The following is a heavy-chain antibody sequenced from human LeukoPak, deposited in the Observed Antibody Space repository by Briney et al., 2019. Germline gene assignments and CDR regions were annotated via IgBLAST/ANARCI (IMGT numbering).Heavy chain of an antibody. CDR1: GFTFSCYA. J-gene: IGHJ3*02. V-gene: IGHV3-23*01. CDR2: VTNSGSST. Sequence: GGSLRLSCSVCGFTFSCYAMVWIRQAPARGLDGVSTVTNSGSSTYYADSVKGRFTISRDNSKNTLFLQIYSQRAEDTAVYYCAKEDYGGNSKTFDIWGQGTMVTVSS. D-gene: IGHD4-23*01. CDR3: AKEDYGGNSKTFDI.